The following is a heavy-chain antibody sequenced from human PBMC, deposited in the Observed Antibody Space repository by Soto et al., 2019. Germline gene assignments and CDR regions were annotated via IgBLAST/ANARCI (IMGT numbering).Heavy chain of an antibody. J-gene: IGHJ4*02. CDR2: IYRDGTT. CDR3: MRGNTGYGNFDY. D-gene: IGHD5-12*01. V-gene: IGHV3-74*01. Sequence: PGGSLRLSCAVSGFSLNNYWMHWVRQRPGKGLVWVARIYRDGTTSYADSVKGRFTISRDNAKNTVSLQMNSLKDEDTAVYYCMRGNTGYGNFDYRGQGTLVTVSS. CDR1: GFSLNNYW.